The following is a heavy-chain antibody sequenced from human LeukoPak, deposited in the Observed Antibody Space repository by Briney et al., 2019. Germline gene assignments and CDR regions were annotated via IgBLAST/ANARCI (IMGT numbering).Heavy chain of an antibody. Sequence: SETLSLTCTVSGGSISSSSYYWGWIRQPPGKGLEWIGSIYYSGSTYYNPSLKSRVTISVDTSKNQFSLKLSSVTAADTAVYYCARCIRYSGSYFPPKDAFDIWGQGTMVTVSS. V-gene: IGHV4-39*07. D-gene: IGHD1-26*01. CDR2: IYYSGST. J-gene: IGHJ3*02. CDR3: ARCIRYSGSYFPPKDAFDI. CDR1: GGSISSSSYY.